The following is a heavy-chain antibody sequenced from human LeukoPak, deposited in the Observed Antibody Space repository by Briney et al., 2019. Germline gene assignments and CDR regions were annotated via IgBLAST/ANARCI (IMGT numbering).Heavy chain of an antibody. J-gene: IGHJ4*02. D-gene: IGHD3-22*01. V-gene: IGHV3-48*04. CDR2: ISSSSSTI. CDR3: ARGDTSGYYYRFFDY. Sequence: GGSLRLSCVASGLIFSNYGMNWVRQAPGKGLEWVSYISSSSSTIFYADSVRGRFTISRDNAKNSLYLQMNSLRAEDTAVYYCARGDTSGYYYRFFDYWGQGTLVTVSS. CDR1: GLIFSNYG.